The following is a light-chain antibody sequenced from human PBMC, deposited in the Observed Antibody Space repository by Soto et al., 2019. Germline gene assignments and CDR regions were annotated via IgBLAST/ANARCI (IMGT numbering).Light chain of an antibody. CDR2: WAS. CDR1: QSVLFSSNNKNY. CDR3: QQYSSPLPT. V-gene: IGKV4-1*01. Sequence: DIVLTQSPDSLAVFLGERATINCKSSQSVLFSSNNKNYLAWYRQKPGQPPKLLIYWASTRASGVPDRFSGSGSGTDFTLTISSLQAEDVAVYYCQQYSSPLPTFGGGTNVDIK. J-gene: IGKJ4*01.